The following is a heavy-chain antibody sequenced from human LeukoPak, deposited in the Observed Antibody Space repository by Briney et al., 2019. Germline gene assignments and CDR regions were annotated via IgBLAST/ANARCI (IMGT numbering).Heavy chain of an antibody. CDR1: GFTFSKYS. Sequence: GGSLRLSCAASGFTFSKYSMNWVRQAPGKGLEWVSCISSSGSTIYYADSVKGRLTISRDNAKNSLYLQMNSLRAEDTAVYYCARGANVSGSQPTPFDYWGQGTLVAVSS. CDR2: ISSSGSTI. V-gene: IGHV3-48*04. CDR3: ARGANVSGSQPTPFDY. J-gene: IGHJ4*02. D-gene: IGHD3-10*01.